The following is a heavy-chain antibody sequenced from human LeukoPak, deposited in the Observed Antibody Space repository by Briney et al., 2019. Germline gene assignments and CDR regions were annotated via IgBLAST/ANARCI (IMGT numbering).Heavy chain of an antibody. CDR3: ARLGAGPTYYDFWSGYSSFYFDY. Sequence: PSETLSLTCAVSGGSTSSSNYYWGWIRQPPGKGPDWIGGIHYSGNTYYNPSLKSRVTISVDTSKNQFSLKLSSVTAADTAVYYCARLGAGPTYYDFWSGYSSFYFDYWGQGTLVTVSS. J-gene: IGHJ4*02. D-gene: IGHD3-3*01. CDR1: GGSTSSSNYY. V-gene: IGHV4-39*01. CDR2: IHYSGNT.